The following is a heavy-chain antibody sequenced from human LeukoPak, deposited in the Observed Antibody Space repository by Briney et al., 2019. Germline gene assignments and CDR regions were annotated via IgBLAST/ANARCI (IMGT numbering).Heavy chain of an antibody. D-gene: IGHD6-19*01. V-gene: IGHV1-69*10. CDR3: ARDTTPAYSSGWYSSYY. CDR1: GGTFSSYA. Sequence: SVKVSCTASGGTFSSYAIRWVRQAPGQGLEWMGGIIPILGIANYAQKFQGRVTITADKSTSTAYMELSSLRSEDTAVYYCARDTTPAYSSGWYSSYYWGQGTLVTVSS. CDR2: IIPILGIA. J-gene: IGHJ4*02.